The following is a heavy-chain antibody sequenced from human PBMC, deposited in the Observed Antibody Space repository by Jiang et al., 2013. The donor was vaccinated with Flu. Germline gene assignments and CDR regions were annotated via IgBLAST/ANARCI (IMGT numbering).Heavy chain of an antibody. D-gene: IGHD3-9*01. V-gene: IGHV4-39*01. CDR2: IYYSGST. J-gene: IGHJ4*02. CDR1: GGSISSSSYY. CDR3: ASSTRYFDWFGYFDY. Sequence: GSGLVKPSETLSLTCTVSGGSISSSSYYWGWIRQPPGKGLEWIGSIYYSGSTYYNPSLKSRVTISVDTSKNQFSLKLSSVTAADTAVYYCASSTRYFDWFGYFDYWGQGTLVTVSS.